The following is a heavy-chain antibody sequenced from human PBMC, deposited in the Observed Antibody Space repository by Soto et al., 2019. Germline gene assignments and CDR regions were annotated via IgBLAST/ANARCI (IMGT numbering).Heavy chain of an antibody. CDR2: MNPNSGNT. D-gene: IGHD5-12*01. V-gene: IGHV1-8*01. Sequence: ASVKVSCKASGYTFTSYDINWVRQATGQGLEWMGYMNPNSGNTGYSQEFQGRVTMTWNTSISTAYMELTSLKSEDTAVYYCAREFRRDGSWGQGTLVTVSS. CDR1: GYTFTSYD. J-gene: IGHJ5*02. CDR3: AREFRRDGS.